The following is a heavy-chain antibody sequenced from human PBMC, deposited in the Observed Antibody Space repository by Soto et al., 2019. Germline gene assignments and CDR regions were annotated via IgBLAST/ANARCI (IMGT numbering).Heavy chain of an antibody. CDR1: GFTFSSYS. Sequence: GGSLRLSCAASGFTFSSYSMNWVRQAPGKGLEWVSYISSSSSTIYYADSVKGRFTISRDNAKNSLYLQMNSLRAEDTAVYYCARQREQLTEYYFDYWGQGTLVTVSS. CDR2: ISSSSSTI. V-gene: IGHV3-48*01. CDR3: ARQREQLTEYYFDY. J-gene: IGHJ4*02. D-gene: IGHD6-13*01.